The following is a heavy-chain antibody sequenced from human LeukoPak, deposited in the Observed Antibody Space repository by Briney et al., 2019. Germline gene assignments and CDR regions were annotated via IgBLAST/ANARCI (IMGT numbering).Heavy chain of an antibody. J-gene: IGHJ4*02. CDR1: GGSISSGGYS. CDR2: IYHSGST. V-gene: IGHV4-30-2*01. CDR3: ARSLVAPNTHFDY. Sequence: SETLSLTCAVSGGSISSGGYSWSWIRQPPGKGLEWIGYIYHSGSTYYNPSLKSRVTISVDRSKNQFSLKLSSVTAADTAVYYCARSLVAPNTHFDYWGQGTLVTVSS. D-gene: IGHD5-12*01.